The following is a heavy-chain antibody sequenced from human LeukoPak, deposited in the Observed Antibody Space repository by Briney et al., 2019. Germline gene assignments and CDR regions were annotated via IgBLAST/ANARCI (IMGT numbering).Heavy chain of an antibody. CDR1: GFTFDDYA. CDR3: AKDISSSLQGVDY. Sequence: GGSLRLSCAASGFTFDDYAMHWVRQAPGKGLEWVSGISWNSGSIGYADSVKGRFTISRDNAKNSLYLQMNSLRAEDMALYYCAKDISSSLQGVDYWGQGTLVTVSS. CDR2: ISWNSGSI. J-gene: IGHJ4*02. V-gene: IGHV3-9*03. D-gene: IGHD6-13*01.